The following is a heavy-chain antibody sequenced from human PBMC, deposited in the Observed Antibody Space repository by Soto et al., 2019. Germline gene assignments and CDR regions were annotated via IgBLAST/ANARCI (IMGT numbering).Heavy chain of an antibody. CDR1: GFSLSTSGLG. J-gene: IGHJ4*02. CDR3: AHRPSGWYLFDY. Sequence: QITLKESGPTLVRPTQTLTLTCTFSGFSLSTSGLGVGWIRQPPGKALEWLALIYWNDDKRYSPSLKARLTITTDTSKHQVVLTLPNMDPVDTATYYCAHRPSGWYLFDYWGQGTLVTVSS. CDR2: IYWNDDK. V-gene: IGHV2-5*01. D-gene: IGHD6-19*01.